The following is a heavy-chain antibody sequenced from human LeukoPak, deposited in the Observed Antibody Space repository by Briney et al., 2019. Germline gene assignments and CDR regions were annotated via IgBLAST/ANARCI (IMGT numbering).Heavy chain of an antibody. CDR1: GFTFSSYG. CDR2: IWYDGSNK. V-gene: IGHV3-33*06. Sequence: GRSLRLSCAASGFTFSSYGMHWVRQAPGKGLEWVAVIWYDGSNKYYADSVKGRFTISRDNSKSTLYLQMNSLRAEDTAVYYCAKDILWFGEFDNAFDIWGQGTMVTVSS. D-gene: IGHD3-10*01. CDR3: AKDILWFGEFDNAFDI. J-gene: IGHJ3*02.